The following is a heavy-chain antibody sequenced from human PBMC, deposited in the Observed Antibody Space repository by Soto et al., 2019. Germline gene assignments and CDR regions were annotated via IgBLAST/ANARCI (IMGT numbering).Heavy chain of an antibody. Sequence: SENLSLTCTVSGGSISNDYWSWFRQTPGKGLEWIGYVHDSWGSNYNPSLKSRVAISLDTSKSQFSLKLTSVTATDTAVYYCSRQGFGALRGLVDVWRQGTTDIVSS. CDR3: SRQGFGALRGLVDV. V-gene: IGHV4-59*08. CDR1: GGSISNDY. D-gene: IGHD3-10*01. J-gene: IGHJ6*01. CDR2: VHDSWGS.